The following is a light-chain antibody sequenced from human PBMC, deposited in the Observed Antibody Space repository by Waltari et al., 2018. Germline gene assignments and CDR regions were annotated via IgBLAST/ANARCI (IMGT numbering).Light chain of an antibody. CDR2: GAS. CDR3: QQYKDWPLT. Sequence: EIVMTQSPATLSASPGERVTLSCRASQSVNSRLAWYQQKPGQAPTLLIYGASTRATGIPARFSGSGSATEFTLTISSLQSEDFAVYYCQQYKDWPLTFGQGTKVEIK. V-gene: IGKV3-15*01. CDR1: QSVNSR. J-gene: IGKJ1*01.